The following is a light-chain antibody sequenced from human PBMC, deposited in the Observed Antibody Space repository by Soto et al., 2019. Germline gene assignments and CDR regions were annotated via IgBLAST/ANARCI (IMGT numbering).Light chain of an antibody. Sequence: EKVMTQSPASLSVAPGEKATLACGASRNVFTKVAWYQQKPGQAPRLLIYGASTRATGIPGRFSGGGSGTEFTLTISSLQSEDVAFYYFQQYDDWPWTFGQGTKVEV. CDR1: RNVFTK. V-gene: IGKV3-15*01. CDR3: QQYDDWPWT. J-gene: IGKJ1*01. CDR2: GAS.